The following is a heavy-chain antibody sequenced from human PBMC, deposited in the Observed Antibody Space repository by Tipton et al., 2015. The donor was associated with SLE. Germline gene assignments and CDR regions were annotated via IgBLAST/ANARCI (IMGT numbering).Heavy chain of an antibody. V-gene: IGHV4-39*02. D-gene: IGHD6-19*01. J-gene: IGHJ2*01. CDR3: ARGTAAGKEGWYGD. Sequence: LRLSCTVSGGSISSNRYPWGWIRQPPGKGLDWIGSMFYSGNTYRNPSLKSRVTISLDASKNHFSLRLSSVTAADTALYHCARGTAAGKEGWYGDGGRGAPV. CDR2: MFYSGNT. CDR1: GGSISSNRYP.